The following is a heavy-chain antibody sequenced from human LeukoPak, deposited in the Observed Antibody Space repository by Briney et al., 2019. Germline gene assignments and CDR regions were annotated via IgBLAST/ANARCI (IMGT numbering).Heavy chain of an antibody. Sequence: PSETLSLTCSVSGGSISTYFWSWIRQPSGKGLEWIGYIHDSRSTNYNPSLKSRVTISVDTSKNQFTLKLSSVTAADTAVYYCARFQYNAAFDIWGQGTMVTVSS. V-gene: IGHV4-59*01. CDR2: IHDSRST. J-gene: IGHJ3*02. CDR3: ARFQYNAAFDI. D-gene: IGHD1-1*01. CDR1: GGSISTYF.